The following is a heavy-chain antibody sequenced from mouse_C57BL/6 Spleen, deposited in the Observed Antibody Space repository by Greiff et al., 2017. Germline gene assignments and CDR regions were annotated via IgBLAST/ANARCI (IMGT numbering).Heavy chain of an antibody. CDR1: GYTFTSYW. V-gene: IGHV1-53*01. Sequence: VQLQQPGTELVKPGASVKLSCKASGYTFTSYWMHWVKQRPGQGLEWIGNINPSNGGTNYNEKFKSKATLTVDKSSCTSYMQLSSLTSEDSAVYYCARNGAYYGSSLYAMDYWGQGTSVTVSS. CDR2: INPSNGGT. D-gene: IGHD1-1*01. J-gene: IGHJ4*01. CDR3: ARNGAYYGSSLYAMDY.